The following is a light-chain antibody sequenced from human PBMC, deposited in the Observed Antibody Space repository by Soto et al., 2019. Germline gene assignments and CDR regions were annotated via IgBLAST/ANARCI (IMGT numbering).Light chain of an antibody. CDR2: GAS. J-gene: IGKJ2*01. Sequence: DFQLTQSPSSLSASVGDRVTITCRASHSISSFLNWYQHKPGKAPRLLIYGASSLQRGVPSRFSGSGSGTEFPLAISSLQPEDFATYYCQQLSNSLMSAFGQGKHREIK. CDR3: QQLSNSLMSA. V-gene: IGKV1-39*01. CDR1: HSISSF.